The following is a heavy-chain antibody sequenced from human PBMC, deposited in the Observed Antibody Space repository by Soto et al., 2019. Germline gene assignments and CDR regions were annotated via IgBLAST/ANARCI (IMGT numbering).Heavy chain of an antibody. CDR1: GGSISSGGYA. D-gene: IGHD4-17*01. CDR3: ARDPYGDSYFDY. Sequence: SETLSLTCAVSGGSISSGGYAWSWIRQPPGKGLEWIGYIYHSGSTYYNPSLKSRVTISVDRSKNQFSLKLSSVTAADTAVYSCARDPYGDSYFDYWGQATLVTVSS. V-gene: IGHV4-30-2*01. J-gene: IGHJ4*02. CDR2: IYHSGST.